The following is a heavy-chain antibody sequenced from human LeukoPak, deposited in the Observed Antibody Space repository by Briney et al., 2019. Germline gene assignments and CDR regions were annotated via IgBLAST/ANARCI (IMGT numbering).Heavy chain of an antibody. J-gene: IGHJ3*02. CDR2: IIPIFGTA. D-gene: IGHD3-22*01. Sequence: PSVKVSCKASGGTFSSYAISWVRQAPGQGLEWMGGIIPIFGTANYAQKFQGRVTITTDESTSTAYMELSSLRSEDTAVYYCARGFFGYYDSSGENAFDIWGPGTMVTVSS. CDR1: GGTFSSYA. V-gene: IGHV1-69*05. CDR3: ARGFFGYYDSSGENAFDI.